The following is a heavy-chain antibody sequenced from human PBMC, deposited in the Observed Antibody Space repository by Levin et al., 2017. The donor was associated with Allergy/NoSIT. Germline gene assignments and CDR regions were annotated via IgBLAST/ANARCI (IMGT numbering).Heavy chain of an antibody. J-gene: IGHJ6*02. CDR2: IRDKANSYTT. V-gene: IGHV3-72*01. CDR1: GFTFSDHY. Sequence: GESLKISCAASGFTFSDHYMDWVRQAPGKGLEWVGRIRDKANSYTTEYVASVKGRFTISRDDSKNSLYLQMKSRKSEELAVYYCASGPQRESSRNYHYGMSYHYGMDVWGQGTTVTVSS. D-gene: IGHD1-7*01. CDR3: ASGPQRESSRNYHYGMSYHYGMDV.